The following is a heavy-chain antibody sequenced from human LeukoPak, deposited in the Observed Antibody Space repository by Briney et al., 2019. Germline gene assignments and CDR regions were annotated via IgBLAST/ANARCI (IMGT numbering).Heavy chain of an antibody. J-gene: IGHJ6*03. CDR3: ARSGYSSSWYRYYYYYMDV. D-gene: IGHD6-13*01. V-gene: IGHV3-11*04. CDR2: ISSSGSTI. Sequence: PGGSLRLSCAASGFTFSDYYMSWIRQAPGKGLEWVSYISSSGSTIYYADSVKGRFTISRDNAKNSLYLQMNSLRAEDTAVYYYARSGYSSSWYRYYYYYMDVWGKGTTVTISS. CDR1: GFTFSDYY.